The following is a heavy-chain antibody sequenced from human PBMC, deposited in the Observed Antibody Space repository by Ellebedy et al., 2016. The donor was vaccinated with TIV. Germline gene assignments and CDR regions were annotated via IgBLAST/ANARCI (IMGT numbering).Heavy chain of an antibody. CDR2: FDPEEGQI. J-gene: IGHJ5*02. V-gene: IGHV1-24*01. CDR1: GHTLSELS. Sequence: AASVKVSCKVSGHTLSELSMHWVRQAPGKGLEWMGGFDPEEGQIMYAQKFHGRVTMAEDTSTATACMELSSLRSEDTAVYYCARRDYNILTGYSIFFDPWGQGTLVTVSS. D-gene: IGHD3-9*01. CDR3: ARRDYNILTGYSIFFDP.